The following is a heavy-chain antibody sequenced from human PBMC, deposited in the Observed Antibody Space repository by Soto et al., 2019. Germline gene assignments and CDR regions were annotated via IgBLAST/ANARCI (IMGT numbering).Heavy chain of an antibody. CDR1: GYTFTNYW. V-gene: IGHV5-51*01. Sequence: GESLKISCKGFGYTFTNYWIGWVRQMPGKGPEWMGIIYPGDSDTKYNPSFQGQVTISADKSITTTYLQWSSLKASDTAIYYCAASIFYYGMDVWGQGTTVTVSS. J-gene: IGHJ6*02. CDR3: AASIFYYGMDV. CDR2: IYPGDSDT.